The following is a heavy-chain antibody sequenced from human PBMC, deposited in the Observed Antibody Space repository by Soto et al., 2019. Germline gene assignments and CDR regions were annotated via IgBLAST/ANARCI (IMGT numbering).Heavy chain of an antibody. Sequence: ASVKVSCKASGYTFTSYGISWVRQAPGQGLEWMGWISTYSGNTDYAQKFQGRITMTTDTSTDTVYMELSSLRSDDTAVYFCARNLFGVIIMGDYWGQGTLVTVSS. V-gene: IGHV1-18*04. CDR3: ARNLFGVIIMGDY. J-gene: IGHJ4*02. CDR2: ISTYSGNT. CDR1: GYTFTSYG. D-gene: IGHD3-3*01.